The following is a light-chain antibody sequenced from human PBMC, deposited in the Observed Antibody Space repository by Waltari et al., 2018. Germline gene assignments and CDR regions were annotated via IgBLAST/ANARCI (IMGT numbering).Light chain of an antibody. CDR1: ALPRQY. J-gene: IGLJ2*01. CDR2: QET. V-gene: IGLV3-25*03. Sequence: SYELTQPPSVSVSPGQTARITCSGDALPRQYAYWYQQRPGQAPMLMIYQETPRPSKIPGRFSGSSSGTTVTLTISEVQAEDEADYYCQSADGSGTYVVFGGGTKLTVL. CDR3: QSADGSGTYVV.